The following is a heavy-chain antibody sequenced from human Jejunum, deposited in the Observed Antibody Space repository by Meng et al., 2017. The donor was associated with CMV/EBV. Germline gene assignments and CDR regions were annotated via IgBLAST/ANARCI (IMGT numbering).Heavy chain of an antibody. D-gene: IGHD2-2*01. CDR2: INGGNGKT. CDR3: ARDVVVPAALTVRIDY. J-gene: IGHJ4*02. CDR1: GYTFTSYA. V-gene: IGHV1-3*01. Sequence: VEAGAEVKKPGASVKVSCKASGYTFTSYAIHWVRQAPGHRLEWMGWINGGNGKTKYSQKFQGRVTITRDTSASTAYMELSSLRSEDTAVYYCARDVVVPAALTVRIDYWGQGTLVTVSS.